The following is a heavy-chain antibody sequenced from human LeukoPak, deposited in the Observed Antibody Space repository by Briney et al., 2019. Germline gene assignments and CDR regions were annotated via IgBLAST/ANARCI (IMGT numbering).Heavy chain of an antibody. D-gene: IGHD6-19*01. V-gene: IGHV3-30-3*01. CDR3: ARENSSGWPYYYYYGMDV. J-gene: IGHJ6*02. Sequence: GGSLRLSCATSGFSFSNAWMNWVRQAPGKGLEWVAVISYDGSNKYYADSVKGRFTISRDNSKNTLYLQMNSLRAEDTAVYYCARENSSGWPYYYYYGMDVWGQGTTVTVSS. CDR2: ISYDGSNK. CDR1: GFSFSNAW.